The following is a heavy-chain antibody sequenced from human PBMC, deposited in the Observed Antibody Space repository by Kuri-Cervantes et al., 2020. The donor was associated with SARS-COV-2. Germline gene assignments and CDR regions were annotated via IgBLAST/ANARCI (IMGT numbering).Heavy chain of an antibody. D-gene: IGHD3-10*01. Sequence: SETLSLTCTVSGGSISTYYWTWIRQPPGKGLEWIGYIYYSGSTNYNPSLKSRVTISVDTSKNQFSLRLTSVTAADTAVYYCARSRFGDYLDAFDIWGQGKMVTVSS. CDR3: ARSRFGDYLDAFDI. CDR1: GGSISTYY. V-gene: IGHV4-59*01. CDR2: IYYSGST. J-gene: IGHJ3*02.